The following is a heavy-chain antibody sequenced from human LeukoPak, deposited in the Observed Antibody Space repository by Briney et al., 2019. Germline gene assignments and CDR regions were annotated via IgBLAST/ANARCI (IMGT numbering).Heavy chain of an antibody. CDR1: GGSISSSNW. CDR2: IYHSGST. CDR3: ARKDSSGYYRKERNFDY. V-gene: IGHV4-4*02. J-gene: IGHJ4*02. Sequence: SETLSLTCAVSGGSISSSNWWSWVRQPPGKGLEWIGEIYHSGSTNYNPSLKSRVTISVDKSKNQFSLKLSSVTAADTAVYYCARKDSSGYYRKERNFDYWGQGTLVTVSS. D-gene: IGHD3-22*01.